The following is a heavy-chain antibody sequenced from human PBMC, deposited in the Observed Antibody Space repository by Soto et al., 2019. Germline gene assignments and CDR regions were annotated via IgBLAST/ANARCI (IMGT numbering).Heavy chain of an antibody. V-gene: IGHV1-8*01. D-gene: IGHD3-22*01. CDR3: ARDRVGNYYDSSGCDGAYYYYGMDV. J-gene: IGHJ6*02. Sequence: ASVKVSCKASGYTFTSYDINWVRQATGQGLEWMGWMNPNSGNTGYAQKFQGRVTITRNTSISTAYMELSSLRSEDTAVYYCARDRVGNYYDSSGCDGAYYYYGMDVWGQGTTVTVSS. CDR1: GYTFTSYD. CDR2: MNPNSGNT.